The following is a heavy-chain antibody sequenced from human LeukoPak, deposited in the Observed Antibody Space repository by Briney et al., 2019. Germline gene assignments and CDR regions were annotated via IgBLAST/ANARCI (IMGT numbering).Heavy chain of an antibody. V-gene: IGHV3-66*01. CDR2: IYSGGST. CDR3: ASATVAGGVAYYYYYMDV. Sequence: GGSLRLSCAASGFTVSSNYMSWVRQAPGKGLEWVSVIYSGGSTYYADSVKGRFTISRDNSKNTLYLQMNSLRAEDTAVYYCASATVAGGVAYYYYYMDVWGKGTTVTISS. CDR1: GFTVSSNY. D-gene: IGHD6-19*01. J-gene: IGHJ6*03.